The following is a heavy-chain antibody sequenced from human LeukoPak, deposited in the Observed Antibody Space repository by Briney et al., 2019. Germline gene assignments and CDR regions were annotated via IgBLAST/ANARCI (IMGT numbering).Heavy chain of an antibody. Sequence: ASVKVSCKASGYTFTSHGISWVRQAPGQGPEWMGWISAYNGNTNYAQKLQGRVTMTTDTSTSTAYMELRSLRSDDTAVYYCARDGHSYGYGRGTFDYWGQGTLVTVSS. V-gene: IGHV1-18*01. D-gene: IGHD5-18*01. CDR2: ISAYNGNT. CDR1: GYTFTSHG. CDR3: ARDGHSYGYGRGTFDY. J-gene: IGHJ4*02.